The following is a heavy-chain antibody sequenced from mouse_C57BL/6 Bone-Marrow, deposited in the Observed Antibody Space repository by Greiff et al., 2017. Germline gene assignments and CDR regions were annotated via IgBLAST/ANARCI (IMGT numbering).Heavy chain of an antibody. J-gene: IGHJ3*01. D-gene: IGHD2-2*01. Sequence: QVQLQQPGAELVMPGASVKLSCKASGYTFTSYWMHWVKQRPGQGLEWIGEIDPSDSSSNYNQKFKGKSPLTVDKSSNTAYMQLSSLTSEDSAVYYCAREDGYDVFAYWGQGTLVTVSA. CDR3: AREDGYDVFAY. CDR2: IDPSDSSS. V-gene: IGHV1-69*01. CDR1: GYTFTSYW.